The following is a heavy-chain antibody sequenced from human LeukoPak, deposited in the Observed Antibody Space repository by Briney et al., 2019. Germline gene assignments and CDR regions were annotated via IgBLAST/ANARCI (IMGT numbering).Heavy chain of an antibody. D-gene: IGHD5-24*01. CDR2: ISGSGGST. Sequence: PGGSLRLSCAASGFTFSSYAMSWVRQAPGKGLEWVSAISGSGGSTYYAGSVKGRFTISRDNSKNTLYLQMNSLRAEDTAVYYCAKDGRWLQYAFDYWGQGTLVTVSS. CDR1: GFTFSSYA. V-gene: IGHV3-23*01. J-gene: IGHJ4*02. CDR3: AKDGRWLQYAFDY.